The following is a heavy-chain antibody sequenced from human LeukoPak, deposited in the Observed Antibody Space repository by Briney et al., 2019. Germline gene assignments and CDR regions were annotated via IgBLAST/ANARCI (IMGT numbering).Heavy chain of an antibody. V-gene: IGHV4-34*01. CDR3: ASLDGPDY. Sequence: SETLSLTCAVYGGSFSGYYWSWIRQPPGKGLEWIGEINHSGSTNYNPSLKSRVTISVDTSKNQFPLKLSSVTAADTAVYYCASLDGPDYWGQGTLVTVSS. CDR1: GGSFSGYY. CDR2: INHSGST. J-gene: IGHJ4*02. D-gene: IGHD1-1*01.